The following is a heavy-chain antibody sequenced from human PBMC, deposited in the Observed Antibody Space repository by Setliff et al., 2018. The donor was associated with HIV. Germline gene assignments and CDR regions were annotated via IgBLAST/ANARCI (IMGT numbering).Heavy chain of an antibody. V-gene: IGHV1-18*01. CDR3: ARDRPNGYSSGHAFDT. CDR2: ISAYNGNT. D-gene: IGHD6-19*01. J-gene: IGHJ3*02. CDR1: GYTFTSYG. Sequence: ASVKVSCKASGYTFTSYGISWVRQAPGQGLEWMGWISAYNGNTNYAQKLQGRVTMTTDTSTSTAYMEVRSLRSDETAVYYCARDRPNGYSSGHAFDTWGQGTLVTVSS.